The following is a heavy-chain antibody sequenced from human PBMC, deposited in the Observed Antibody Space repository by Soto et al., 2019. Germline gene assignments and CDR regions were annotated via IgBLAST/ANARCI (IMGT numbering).Heavy chain of an antibody. CDR1: GFTFSSYA. Sequence: GGSLRLSCAASGFTFSSYAMSWVRQAPGKGLEWVSAISGSGGSTYYADSVKGRFTISRDNSKNTLYLQMNSLRAEDTAVYYWAKLFVRLRGGFDYWGQGTLVTVSS. CDR2: ISGSGGST. V-gene: IGHV3-23*01. CDR3: AKLFVRLRGGFDY. J-gene: IGHJ4*02. D-gene: IGHD5-12*01.